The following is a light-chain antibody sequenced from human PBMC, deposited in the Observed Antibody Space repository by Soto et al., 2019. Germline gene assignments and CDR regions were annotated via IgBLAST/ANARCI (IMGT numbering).Light chain of an antibody. CDR3: AAWDDSLSGLV. J-gene: IGLJ1*01. V-gene: IGLV3-21*02. CDR1: NIGSKS. CDR2: DDS. Sequence: SYELTQPPSVSVAPGQTARITCGGNNIGSKSVHWYQQKPGQAPVLVVDDDSDRPSGVPERFSASKSGTSASLAISGLRSEDEADYYCAAWDDSLSGLVFGTGTKVTVL.